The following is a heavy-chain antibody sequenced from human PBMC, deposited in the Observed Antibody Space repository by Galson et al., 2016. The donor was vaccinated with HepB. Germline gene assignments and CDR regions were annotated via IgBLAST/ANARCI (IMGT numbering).Heavy chain of an antibody. J-gene: IGHJ4*02. CDR2: ISSSSNSM. V-gene: IGHV3-48*04. CDR1: GFIFNSYS. D-gene: IGHD3-10*01. Sequence: SLRLSCAASGFIFNSYSMNWVRQTPGKGLEWISYISSSSNSMYYEDSVKGRFTISRDNAKNSLYLQMNRLRAEDTALYYCAKDMTTMVRGVMHYWGQGTLVTVSS. CDR3: AKDMTTMVRGVMHY.